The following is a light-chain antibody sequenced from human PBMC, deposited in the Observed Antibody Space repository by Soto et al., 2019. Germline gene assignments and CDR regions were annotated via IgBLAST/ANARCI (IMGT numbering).Light chain of an antibody. J-gene: IGKJ3*01. CDR1: QSISTW. Sequence: DIHMTKSPATLSASVGDRVTITCRASQSISTWLAWYQQKPGKAPKLLIYWASSLESGVPSRFSGSGSGTEFTRTISSLQPDDFATYYCQHYTTYSGTFGPGTKVDIK. CDR3: QHYTTYSGT. CDR2: WAS. V-gene: IGKV1-5*03.